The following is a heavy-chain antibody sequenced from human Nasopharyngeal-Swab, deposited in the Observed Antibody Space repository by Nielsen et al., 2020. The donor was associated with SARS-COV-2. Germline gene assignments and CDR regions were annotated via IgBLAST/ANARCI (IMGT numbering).Heavy chain of an antibody. D-gene: IGHD5-12*01. V-gene: IGHV7-4-1*02. J-gene: IGHJ4*02. CDR1: RYTFPRYA. CDR2: INTNTGNP. CDR3: ARGDIVATIDWGFHFDY. Sequence: ASVQVSCQASRYTFPRYAMNWLRQAPGQGLEWMGWINTNTGNPTYAQGFTGRFVFSFDTSVSTAYLQFSSLKAEDTAVYYCARGDIVATIDWGFHFDYWGQGTLVTVSS.